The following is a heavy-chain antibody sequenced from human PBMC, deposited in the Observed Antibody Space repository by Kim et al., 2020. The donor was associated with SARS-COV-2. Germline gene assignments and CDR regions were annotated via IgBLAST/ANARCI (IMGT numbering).Heavy chain of an antibody. CDR2: ISYDGSNK. CDR3: AKGPVY. V-gene: IGHV3-30*18. J-gene: IGHJ4*02. Sequence: GGSLRLSCAASGFTFSSYGMHWVRQAPGKGLEWVAVISYDGSNKYYADSVKGRFTISRDNSKNTLYLQMNSLRAEDTLVYYCAKGPVYCGQGTLVTVSS. CDR1: GFTFSSYG.